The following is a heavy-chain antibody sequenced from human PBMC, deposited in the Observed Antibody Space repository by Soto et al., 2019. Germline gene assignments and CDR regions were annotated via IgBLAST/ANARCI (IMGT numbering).Heavy chain of an antibody. J-gene: IGHJ4*02. V-gene: IGHV3-23*01. CDR2: ISGSGVIK. Sequence: PGGSLRLSCAASGFTFSNYAMAWVRQAPGKGLEWVSSISGSGVIKYYADSVQGRFTISRDNSNNTLSVQMNSLRVEDTAIYYCAKDSYGTMARGVITNYWGQGILVTVSS. CDR3: AKDSYGTMARGVITNY. CDR1: GFTFSNYA. D-gene: IGHD3-10*01.